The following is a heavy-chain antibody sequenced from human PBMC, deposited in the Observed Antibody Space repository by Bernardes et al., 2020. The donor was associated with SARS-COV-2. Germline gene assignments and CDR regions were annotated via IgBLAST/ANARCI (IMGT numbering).Heavy chain of an antibody. D-gene: IGHD2-2*01. Sequence: GGSLRLSCVGSGFSLSSSSMYWVRQAPGKGLELVSSISSDSTYRHYADSVEGRFTISRDNARNSVYLQMNSLRAEDTALYYCAGARGGYCNSDSCQGYDPWGQGTLVTVSS. CDR3: AGARGGYCNSDSCQGYDP. J-gene: IGHJ5*02. V-gene: IGHV3-21*01. CDR1: GFSLSSSS. CDR2: ISSDSTYR.